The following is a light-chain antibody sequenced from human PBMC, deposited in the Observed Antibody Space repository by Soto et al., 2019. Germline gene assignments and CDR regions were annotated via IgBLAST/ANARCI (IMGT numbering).Light chain of an antibody. J-gene: IGKJ2*01. CDR2: GAS. CDR1: QSVSSN. CDR3: QQYNNWPPYT. Sequence: EIVMTQSPATLSVSPGERAPLSCRASQSVSSNFAWYQQKPGQAPRLLISGASTRATGIPARFSGSGSGTEFTLTISSLQSEDFAVYYCQQYNNWPPYTFGQRTKLEIK. V-gene: IGKV3-15*01.